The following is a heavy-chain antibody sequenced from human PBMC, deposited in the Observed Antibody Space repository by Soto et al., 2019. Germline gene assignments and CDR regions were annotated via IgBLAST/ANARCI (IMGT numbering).Heavy chain of an antibody. V-gene: IGHV1-69*01. J-gene: IGHJ6*02. CDR2: IIRIFGTA. CDR3: ARDSGGTTVAFGMDV. Sequence: QVQLVQSGAEVKKPGSSVKVSCKASGGTFSSYAISWVRQAPGQGLEWMGGIIRIFGTANYAQKFQGRVTITADESTSTAYMELISLRSEDTGVYYCARDSGGTTVAFGMDVWGQGTTVTVSS. D-gene: IGHD4-17*01. CDR1: GGTFSSYA.